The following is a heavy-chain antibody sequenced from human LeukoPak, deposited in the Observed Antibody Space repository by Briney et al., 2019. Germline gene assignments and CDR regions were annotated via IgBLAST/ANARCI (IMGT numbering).Heavy chain of an antibody. Sequence: SETLSLTCAVYGGSFSGYYWSWIRQPPGKGLEWIGEINHSGSTNYNPSLKSRVTISVDTSKNQFSLKLSSVTAVDTAVYYCARVGIQLWLTFDYWGQGTLVTVSS. V-gene: IGHV4-34*01. CDR3: ARVGIQLWLTFDY. D-gene: IGHD5-18*01. CDR1: GGSFSGYY. CDR2: INHSGST. J-gene: IGHJ4*02.